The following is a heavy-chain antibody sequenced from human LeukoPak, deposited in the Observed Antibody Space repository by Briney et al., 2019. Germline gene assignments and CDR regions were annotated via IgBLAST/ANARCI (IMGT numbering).Heavy chain of an antibody. CDR2: MYYSGTT. D-gene: IGHD6-19*01. Sequence: SETLSLTCTVSGGSISSYSWNWIRQSPGKGLEWIAYMYYSGTTNYNPSLENRAAISLDLSRHQFSLKLSSVTAADTAVYYCARAVGSSGWYRGFDWYFDLWGRGTLVTVSS. CDR3: ARAVGSSGWYRGFDWYFDL. V-gene: IGHV4-59*01. CDR1: GGSISSYS. J-gene: IGHJ2*01.